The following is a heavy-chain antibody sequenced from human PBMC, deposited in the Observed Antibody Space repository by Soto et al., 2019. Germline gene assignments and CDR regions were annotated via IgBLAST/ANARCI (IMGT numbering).Heavy chain of an antibody. J-gene: IGHJ6*02. CDR1: GFTFSSYS. Sequence: SLRLSCAASGFTFSSYSMNWVRQAPGKGLEWVSYISSSSSTIYYADSVKGRFTISRDNAKNSLYLQMNSLRDEDTAVYYCARMTGNGQYYYYGMDVWGQGTTVTVSS. V-gene: IGHV3-48*02. CDR3: ARMTGNGQYYYYGMDV. CDR2: ISSSSSTI. D-gene: IGHD1-1*01.